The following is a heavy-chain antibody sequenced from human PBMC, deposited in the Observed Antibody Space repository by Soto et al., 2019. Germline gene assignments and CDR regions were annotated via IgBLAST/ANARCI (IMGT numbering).Heavy chain of an antibody. Sequence: PSETLSLTCTVSGGSISSYYWSWIRQPPGKGLEWIGYIYYSGSTNYNPSLKSRVTISVDTSKNQFSLKLSSVTAADTAVYYCAREGYCSGGSCYFLFDYWGQGTLVTVSS. D-gene: IGHD2-15*01. J-gene: IGHJ4*02. V-gene: IGHV4-59*01. CDR2: IYYSGST. CDR3: AREGYCSGGSCYFLFDY. CDR1: GGSISSYY.